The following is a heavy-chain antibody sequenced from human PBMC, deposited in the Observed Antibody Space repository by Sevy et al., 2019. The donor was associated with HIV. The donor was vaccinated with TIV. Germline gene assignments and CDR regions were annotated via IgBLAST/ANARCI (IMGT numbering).Heavy chain of an antibody. CDR1: GYTFTSYG. V-gene: IGHV1-18*01. D-gene: IGHD1-26*01. CDR3: ARAPSGSQGPGQYFHH. CDR2: MSTYNGDT. Sequence: ASVKVSCKTFGYTFTSYGISWVRQAPGQGLEWMGWMSTYNGDTNSAQKLQGRVTMTTDTSTSTAYRELRSLRSDDTAVYYCARAPSGSQGPGQYFHHWGQGTLVTVSS. J-gene: IGHJ1*01.